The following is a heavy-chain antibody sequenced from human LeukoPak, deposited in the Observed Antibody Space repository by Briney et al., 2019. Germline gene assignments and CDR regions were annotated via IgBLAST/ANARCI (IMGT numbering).Heavy chain of an antibody. V-gene: IGHV3-23*01. CDR1: GFTFSSYA. Sequence: GGPLRLSCAASGFTFSSYAMSWVRQAPGKGLEWVSAISGSGGSTYYADSVKGRFTISRDNSKNTLYLQMNSLRAEDTAVYYCAKDYDSSLQLGWFDPWGQGTLVTVSS. J-gene: IGHJ5*02. CDR3: AKDYDSSLQLGWFDP. D-gene: IGHD3-22*01. CDR2: ISGSGGST.